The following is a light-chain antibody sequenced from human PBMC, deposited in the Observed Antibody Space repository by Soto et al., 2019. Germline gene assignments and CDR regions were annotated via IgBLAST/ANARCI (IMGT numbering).Light chain of an antibody. V-gene: IGKV3-11*01. Sequence: EIVLTQSPATLSLSPGERAALSYSASQSVTKYLAWYQQKPGQAPRLLIYDTSNRATGIPARFSGSGSGTDFTLTISGLESEDSGIYYCQQRYNWLTFGGGTKVVIK. CDR1: QSVTKY. CDR3: QQRYNWLT. CDR2: DTS. J-gene: IGKJ4*01.